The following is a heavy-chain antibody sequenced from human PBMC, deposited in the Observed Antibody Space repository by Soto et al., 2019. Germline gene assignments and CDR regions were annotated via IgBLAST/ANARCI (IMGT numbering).Heavy chain of an antibody. V-gene: IGHV1-3*01. CDR2: INAGNGNT. Sequence: GASVKVSCKTSGYTFSNYAIHWVRQAPGQRLEWMGWINAGNGNTKYSQNFQGRVTITRDTSASTAYMDLSNLRSEDTAVYYCARGVSSGYHPPAYWGQGTLVTVSS. CDR3: ARGVSSGYHPPAY. D-gene: IGHD3-22*01. J-gene: IGHJ4*02. CDR1: GYTFSNYA.